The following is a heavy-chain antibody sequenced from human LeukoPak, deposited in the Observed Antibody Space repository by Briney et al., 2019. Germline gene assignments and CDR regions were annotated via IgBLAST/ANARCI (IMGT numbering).Heavy chain of an antibody. CDR2: IYTSGST. CDR1: GGSISSYY. Sequence: SETLSLTCTVSGGSISSYYWSWIRQPAGKGLEWIVRIYTSGSTNYNPSLKSRVTISVDKSKNQFSLKLSSVTAADTAVYYCARTSAWNGAPSVWGQGTLVTVSS. CDR3: ARTSAWNGAPSV. V-gene: IGHV4-4*07. J-gene: IGHJ4*02. D-gene: IGHD1-1*01.